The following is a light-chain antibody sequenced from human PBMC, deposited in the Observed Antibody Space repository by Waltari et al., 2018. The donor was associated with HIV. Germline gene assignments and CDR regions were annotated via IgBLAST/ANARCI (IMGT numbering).Light chain of an antibody. V-gene: IGLV1-44*01. J-gene: IGLJ3*02. CDR1: NSNVGNNL. Sequence: SVLTQTPSASRAPGPRILMSCSGANSNVGNNLVSWFQQVSGGAPKLVIYRNDQRPSGVPARFSAAKSGSTASLAIAGLQSDDEAEYFCASWDDNLNHWVFGGGTKLTV. CDR3: ASWDDNLNHWV. CDR2: RND.